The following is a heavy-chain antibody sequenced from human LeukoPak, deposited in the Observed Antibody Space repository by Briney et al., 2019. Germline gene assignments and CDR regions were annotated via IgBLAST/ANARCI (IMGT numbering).Heavy chain of an antibody. V-gene: IGHV4-61*08. Sequence: PSETLSLTCTVSGASVSGSAYYWGWIRQPPGKGLEWIGYIYYSGSTNYNPSLKSRVTISVDTSKNQFSLKLTSVTAADTAVYYCARETSRKGAHYMDVWGKGTTVTISS. J-gene: IGHJ6*03. CDR1: GASVSGSAYY. CDR2: IYYSGST. CDR3: ARETSRKGAHYMDV. D-gene: IGHD1-14*01.